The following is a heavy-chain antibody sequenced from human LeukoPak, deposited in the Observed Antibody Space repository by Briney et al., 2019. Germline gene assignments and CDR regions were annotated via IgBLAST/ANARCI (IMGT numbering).Heavy chain of an antibody. V-gene: IGHV4-39*01. Sequence: SETLSLTCSVAGDSISSRSYYWGWIRQPPGAGLEWIGSIYYGGSTYYNPSLKGRVTISVDTSKNQFSLKLSSVTAADTAVYYCVTFYFDSSGPKKNYWGQGTLVTVSS. J-gene: IGHJ4*02. CDR3: VTFYFDSSGPKKNY. CDR2: IYYGGST. D-gene: IGHD3-22*01. CDR1: GDSISSRSYY.